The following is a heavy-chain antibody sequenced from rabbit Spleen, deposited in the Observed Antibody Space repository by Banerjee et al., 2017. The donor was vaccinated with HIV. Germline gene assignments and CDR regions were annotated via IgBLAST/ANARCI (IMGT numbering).Heavy chain of an antibody. Sequence: QSLEESGGGLVQPEGSLTLTCKASGFSFSSSDYICWVRQAPGKGLEWISCIAGSSSGFTYSATWAKGRFTISKTSSTTVTLQMTSLTVADPATYFCARDTGTSFSSYGMDLWGPGTLVTVS. V-gene: IGHV1S40*01. D-gene: IGHD7-1*01. CDR3: ARDTGTSFSSYGMDL. J-gene: IGHJ6*01. CDR2: IAGSSSGFT. CDR1: GFSFSSSDY.